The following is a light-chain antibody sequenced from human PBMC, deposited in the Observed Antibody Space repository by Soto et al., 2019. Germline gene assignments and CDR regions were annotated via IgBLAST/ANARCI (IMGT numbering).Light chain of an antibody. CDR1: TSGSKS. Sequence: SYDLTQPPSVSVAPGTTASVACGGSTSGSKSVHWYQKKSGQAPVLVMYYDSDRPSGIPERVSGSDSGNTATLTISRVEAGDEADYYCQVWDISSGHVVFGGGTKLTVL. V-gene: IGLV3-21*01. CDR3: QVWDISSGHVV. J-gene: IGLJ3*02. CDR2: YDS.